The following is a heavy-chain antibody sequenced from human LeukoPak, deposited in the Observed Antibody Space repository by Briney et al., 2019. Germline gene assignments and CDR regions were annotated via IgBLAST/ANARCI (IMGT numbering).Heavy chain of an antibody. CDR1: GGSFSGYY. Sequence: KPSETLSLTCAVYGGSFSGYYWSWIRQPPGKGLEWIGEINHRGSTNYNPSLKSRVTISVDTSKNQFSLILKLTSVTAADTAVYYCARDPKGPLPHDYWGQGTLVTVSS. J-gene: IGHJ4*02. V-gene: IGHV4-34*01. CDR2: INHRGST. CDR3: ARDPKGPLPHDY.